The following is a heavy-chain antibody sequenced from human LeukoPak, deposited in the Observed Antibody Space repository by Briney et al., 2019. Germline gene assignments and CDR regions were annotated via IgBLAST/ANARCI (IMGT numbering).Heavy chain of an antibody. D-gene: IGHD2-2*01. CDR2: IYTSGST. Sequence: SETLSLTCTVSGGSISSDNYYWTWIRQPAGKGLEWIGRIYTSGSTNYNPSLRSRVTISVDTSKDQFPLRLSSVTAADTAVYYGASITSTRQKNAFDSWGQGTMVSDSS. CDR1: GGSISSDNYY. V-gene: IGHV4-61*02. CDR3: ASITSTRQKNAFDS. J-gene: IGHJ3*02.